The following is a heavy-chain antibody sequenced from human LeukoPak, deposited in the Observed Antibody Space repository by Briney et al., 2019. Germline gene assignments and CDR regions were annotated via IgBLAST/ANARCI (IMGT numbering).Heavy chain of an antibody. D-gene: IGHD2-21*02. CDR2: FDPEDGET. CDR3: ATEAYCGGDCPVEWSDY. V-gene: IGHV1-24*01. Sequence: ASVKVSCKVSGYTLTELSMHWVRQAPGKGLEWMGGFDPEDGETIYAQKFQGRVTMTEDTSTDTAYMKLSSLRSEDTAVYYCATEAYCGGDCPVEWSDYWGQGTLVTVSS. CDR1: GYTLTELS. J-gene: IGHJ4*02.